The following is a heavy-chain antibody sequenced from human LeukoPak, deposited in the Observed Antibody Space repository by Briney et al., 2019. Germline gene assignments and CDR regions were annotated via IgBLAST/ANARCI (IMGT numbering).Heavy chain of an antibody. CDR1: GFTFSSYS. J-gene: IGHJ6*02. V-gene: IGHV3-21*01. CDR2: ISSSSSYI. D-gene: IGHD1-26*01. Sequence: PGGSLRLSCAASGFTFSSYSMNWVRQAPGKGLEWVSSISSSSSYIYYADSVKGRFTISRNNAKNSLYLQMNSLRAEDTAVYYCARDRYSGSYSGMDVWGQGTTVTVSS. CDR3: ARDRYSGSYSGMDV.